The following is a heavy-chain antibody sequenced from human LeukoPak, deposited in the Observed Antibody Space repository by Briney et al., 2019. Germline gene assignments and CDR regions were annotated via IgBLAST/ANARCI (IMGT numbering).Heavy chain of an antibody. Sequence: SETLSLTCAVSGGSISSSNWWSWVRPPPGKGLEWIGEIYHSGSTNYNPSLKRRVTISVDKSKNQFSLKLSSVTAADTAVYYCARGLGDYAADYWGQGTLVTVSS. V-gene: IGHV4-4*02. D-gene: IGHD4-17*01. CDR2: IYHSGST. CDR1: GGSISSSNW. J-gene: IGHJ4*02. CDR3: ARGLGDYAADY.